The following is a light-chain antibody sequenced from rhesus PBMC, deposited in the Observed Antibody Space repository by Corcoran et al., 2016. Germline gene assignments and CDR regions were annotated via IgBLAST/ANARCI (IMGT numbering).Light chain of an antibody. CDR1: QGITND. V-gene: IGKV1-25*01. CDR3: QHYYSTPRT. Sequence: DIQMTQSPSSLSASVGDRVTITCRARQGITNDLAWYQQNPGETPKLLIYEASSWQRGITSRFSGSGSGTYFTLTIRILQSEDFATYYCQHYYSTPRTFGQGTKVEIK. J-gene: IGKJ1*01. CDR2: EAS.